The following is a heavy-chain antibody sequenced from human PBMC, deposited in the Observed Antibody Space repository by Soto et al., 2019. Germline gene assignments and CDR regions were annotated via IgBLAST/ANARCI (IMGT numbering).Heavy chain of an antibody. J-gene: IGHJ4*02. V-gene: IGHV1-18*01. CDR2: ISSHNGNT. CDR1: GYAFTTYG. D-gene: IGHD1-1*01. Sequence: QVHLVQSGAEVKKPGASVKVSCKGSGYAFTTYGITWVRQAPGQGLEWMGWISSHNGNTNYAQKLQGRVTVNRYTSPSTAYMELRSLRSDDTAVYYCARGRYGDYWGQGALVTVSS. CDR3: ARGRYGDY.